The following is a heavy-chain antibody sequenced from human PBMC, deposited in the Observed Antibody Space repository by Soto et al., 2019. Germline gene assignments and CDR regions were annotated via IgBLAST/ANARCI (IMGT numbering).Heavy chain of an antibody. V-gene: IGHV1-18*04. D-gene: IGHD1-26*01. CDR3: TRPYSKFSYSGEFDY. Sequence: GASVKVSCKTSDYTFTNYGINWVRQAPGQGLEWMGWISGYSGSTNYAQRFQGRITLTTDTSTSTAYLDLRSLRSDDTAVYFCTRPYSKFSYSGEFDYWGQGTLVTVSS. CDR1: DYTFTNYG. J-gene: IGHJ4*02. CDR2: ISGYSGST.